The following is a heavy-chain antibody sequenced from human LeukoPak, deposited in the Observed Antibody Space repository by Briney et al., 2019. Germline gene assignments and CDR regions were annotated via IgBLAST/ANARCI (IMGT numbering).Heavy chain of an antibody. CDR2: IIPIFGIA. V-gene: IGHV1-69*04. J-gene: IGHJ3*02. D-gene: IGHD3-22*01. Sequence: ASVKVSCRASGGTFSSYAISWVRQAPGQGLEWMGRIIPIFGIANYAQKFQGRVTITADKSTSTAYMELSSLRSEDTAVYYCARDPLYYYDSRGYYGRGAFDIWGQGTMVTVSS. CDR3: ARDPLYYYDSRGYYGRGAFDI. CDR1: GGTFSSYA.